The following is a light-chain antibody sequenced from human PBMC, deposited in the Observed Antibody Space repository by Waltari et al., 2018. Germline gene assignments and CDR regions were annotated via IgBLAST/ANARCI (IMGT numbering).Light chain of an antibody. Sequence: QSVLTQTPSVSGAPGQSVTISCTGSSSHIGAGYDVHWYQQLPGTAPKLLIYGNNNRPSGVPGRFSVSRSDTSASLAITGLQTEDEADYYCQSYDNSLSGSRVFGGGTRVTVL. CDR1: SSHIGAGYD. CDR2: GNN. V-gene: IGLV1-40*01. CDR3: QSYDNSLSGSRV. J-gene: IGLJ3*02.